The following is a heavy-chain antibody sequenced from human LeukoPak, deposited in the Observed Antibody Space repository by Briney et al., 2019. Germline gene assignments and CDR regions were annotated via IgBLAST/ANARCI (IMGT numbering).Heavy chain of an antibody. J-gene: IGHJ3*02. CDR3: ARARSSYGYGDAFDI. CDR1: GFTFSHYG. V-gene: IGHV3-23*01. D-gene: IGHD5-18*01. Sequence: GGSLRLSCAASGFTFSHYGMTWVRQAPGKGLEWVSAISGSGGSTYYAGSVKGRFTISRDNSKNTLYLQMNSLRAKDTAVYYCARARSSYGYGDAFDIWGQGTMATVSS. CDR2: ISGSGGST.